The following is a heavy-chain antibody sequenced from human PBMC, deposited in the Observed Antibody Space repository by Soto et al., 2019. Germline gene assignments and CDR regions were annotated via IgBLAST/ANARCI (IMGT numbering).Heavy chain of an antibody. D-gene: IGHD3-10*01. J-gene: IGHJ6*02. CDR3: ARSGPIYGSGSHRYYYYGMDV. Sequence: QPGGSLRLSCAASGFTFSSYAMHWVRQAPGKGLEWVAVISYDGSNKYYADSVKGRFTISRDNSKNTLYLQMNSLRAEDTAVYYCARSGPIYGSGSHRYYYYGMDVWGQGTTVTVSS. V-gene: IGHV3-30-3*01. CDR1: GFTFSSYA. CDR2: ISYDGSNK.